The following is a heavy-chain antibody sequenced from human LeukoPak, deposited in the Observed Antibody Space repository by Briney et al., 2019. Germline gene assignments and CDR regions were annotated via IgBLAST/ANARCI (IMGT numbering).Heavy chain of an antibody. D-gene: IGHD2-15*01. CDR3: ARDARYCSGGSCYRLDAFDI. V-gene: IGHV4-31*03. CDR1: GGSISSGGYY. Sequence: TLSLTCTVSGGSISSGGYYWSWIRQHPGKGLEWIGYIYYSGSTYYNPSLKSRVTISVDTSKNQFSLKLSSVTAADTAVYYCARDARYCSGGSCYRLDAFDIWGQGTMVTVSS. J-gene: IGHJ3*02. CDR2: IYYSGST.